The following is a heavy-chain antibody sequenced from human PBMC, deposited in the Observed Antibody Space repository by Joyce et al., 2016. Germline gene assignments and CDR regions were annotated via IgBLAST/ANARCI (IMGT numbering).Heavy chain of an antibody. V-gene: IGHV3-53*01. D-gene: IGHD3-3*02. CDR1: GFTVSGNY. Sequence: EVQLVESGGGLIQPGGSLRLSCADSGFTVSGNYMSWVRQAPGKGVAWFSVFYSGRSTYYADSVKGRFTISRDNSKNTLDLQMNSLRAEDTAVYYCASQYQHRYYYYGMDVWGQGTTVTVYS. CDR2: FYSGRST. CDR3: ASQYQHRYYYYGMDV. J-gene: IGHJ6*02.